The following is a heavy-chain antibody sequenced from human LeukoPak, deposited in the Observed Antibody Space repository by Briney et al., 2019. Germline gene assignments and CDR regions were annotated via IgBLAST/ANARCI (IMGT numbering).Heavy chain of an antibody. CDR3: ARELEGGDWFDP. J-gene: IGHJ5*02. CDR2: INPSGGST. Sequence: ASVKVSCKASGYTFTSYYMHWVRQAPGQGLEWMGIINPSGGSTSYAQKFQGRVTMTRDMSTSTVYMELSSLRPEDTAVYYCARELEGGDWFDPWAREPWSPSPQ. D-gene: IGHD1-1*01. V-gene: IGHV1-46*01. CDR1: GYTFTSYY.